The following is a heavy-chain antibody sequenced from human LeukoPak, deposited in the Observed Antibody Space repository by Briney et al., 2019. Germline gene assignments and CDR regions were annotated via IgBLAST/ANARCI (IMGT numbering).Heavy chain of an antibody. J-gene: IGHJ4*02. CDR2: INAGNGNT. V-gene: IGHV1-3*01. D-gene: IGHD2-2*01. Sequence: ASVKVSCKASGLTFTNYAIHWVRQAPGQRLEWMGWINAGNGNTKYSQKFQGRVTITRDTSASTAYMELSSLRSEDTAVYYCARGRWTSHQLTYYFDYWGQGTLVTVSS. CDR1: GLTFTNYA. CDR3: ARGRWTSHQLTYYFDY.